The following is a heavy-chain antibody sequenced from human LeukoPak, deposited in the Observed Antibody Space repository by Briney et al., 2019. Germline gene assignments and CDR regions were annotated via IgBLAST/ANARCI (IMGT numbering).Heavy chain of an antibody. CDR3: AKLPMGATTVH. CDR1: GFTFSSFG. CDR2: IRYDGSDK. V-gene: IGHV3-30*02. D-gene: IGHD1-26*01. J-gene: IGHJ4*02. Sequence: GGSLRLSCAASGFTFSSFGLHWVRQAPGRGLEWVAFIRYDGSDKYYADSVKGRFTVSRDNSKSTLFLQMNSLREEDTAVYYCAKLPMGATTVHWDQGTLVTVPS.